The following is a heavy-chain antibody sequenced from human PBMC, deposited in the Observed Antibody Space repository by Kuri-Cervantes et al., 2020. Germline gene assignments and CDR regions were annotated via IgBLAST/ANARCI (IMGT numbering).Heavy chain of an antibody. CDR1: GFAFSDYY. Sequence: GGSLRLSCAASGFAFSDYYMAWIRQAPGKGLEWVSYISSSSSTIYYADSVKGRFTISRDNAKNSLYLQMNSLRDEDTAVYYCAGDGSYDYVWGSYRYTPSEAFDIWGQGTMVTVS. CDR3: AGDGSYDYVWGSYRYTPSEAFDI. D-gene: IGHD3-16*02. CDR2: ISSSSSTI. V-gene: IGHV3-11*04. J-gene: IGHJ3*02.